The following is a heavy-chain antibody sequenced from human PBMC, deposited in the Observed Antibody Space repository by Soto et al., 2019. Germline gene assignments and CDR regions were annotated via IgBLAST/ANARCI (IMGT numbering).Heavy chain of an antibody. V-gene: IGHV2-5*01. CDR1: EFSLSTSAVG. CDR2: IFWNDDK. D-gene: IGHD3-22*01. CDR3: AHTNAGYYYLLGAFDV. J-gene: IGHJ3*01. Sequence: QITLKESGPTLVKPTQTLTLTCTFSEFSLSTSAVGVGWIRQSPGEALEWLALIFWNDDKRYSPSLKSRLSITKDTSKNQVVLTLTSMDPVDTATYFCAHTNAGYYYLLGAFDVWGQGTMVTVSS.